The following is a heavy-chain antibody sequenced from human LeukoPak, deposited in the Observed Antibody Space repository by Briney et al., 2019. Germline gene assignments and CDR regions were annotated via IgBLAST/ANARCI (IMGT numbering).Heavy chain of an antibody. CDR1: GLSFSSYA. CDR3: AKKAHSSTWSNFDY. Sequence: GGSLRLSCAASGLSFSSYAMAWVRQAPGKRLEWVSAISGNGDSTYYAGSVKGRFTISRDNSKNTLYLQMNSLRAEDTAVYYCAKKAHSSTWSNFDYWGQGTLVTVSS. D-gene: IGHD6-13*01. V-gene: IGHV3-23*01. CDR2: ISGNGDST. J-gene: IGHJ4*02.